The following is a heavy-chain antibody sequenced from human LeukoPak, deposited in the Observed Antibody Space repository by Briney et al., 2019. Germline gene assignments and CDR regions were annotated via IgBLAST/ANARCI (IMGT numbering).Heavy chain of an antibody. CDR2: ISYDGSNK. V-gene: IGHV3-30-3*01. CDR3: ARDPDGYSRYYFDY. CDR1: GFTFSSYA. Sequence: GGSLRLSCAASGFTFSSYAMHWVRQAPGKGLEWVAVISYDGSNKYYADSVKGRFTISRGNSKNTLYLQMNSLRAEDTAVYYCARDPDGYSRYYFDYWGQGTLVTVSS. D-gene: IGHD5-24*01. J-gene: IGHJ4*02.